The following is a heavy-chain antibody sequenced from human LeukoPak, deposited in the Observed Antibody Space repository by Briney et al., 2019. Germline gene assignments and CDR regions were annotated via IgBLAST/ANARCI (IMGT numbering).Heavy chain of an antibody. V-gene: IGHV1-8*01. CDR1: GYTFTSYD. J-gene: IGHJ5*02. D-gene: IGHD2-2*01. CDR2: MNPNSGNT. Sequence: ASVKVSCKASGYTFTSYDINWVRQATGQGLEWMGWMNPNSGNTGYAQKFQGRVTITRDTSASTAYMELSSLRSEDTAVYYCARPVVPAAMRGNWFDPWGQGTLVTVSS. CDR3: ARPVVPAAMRGNWFDP.